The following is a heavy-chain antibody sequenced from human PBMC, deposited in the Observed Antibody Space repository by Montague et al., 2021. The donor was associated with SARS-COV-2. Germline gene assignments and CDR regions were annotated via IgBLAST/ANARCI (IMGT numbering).Heavy chain of an antibody. V-gene: IGHV3-21*06. CDR2: ISYASNYI. CDR3: ARGFPYNVDF. D-gene: IGHD1-14*01. J-gene: IGHJ4*02. CDR1: GFIFSHYS. Sequence: SLRLSCATSGFIFSHYSMNWVRQAPGKGLEWVSSISYASNYIYYADSVRGRFTISRDNGKNSLYLQMNSLRVEDTGLYFCARGFPYNVDFWGQGTVVTVS.